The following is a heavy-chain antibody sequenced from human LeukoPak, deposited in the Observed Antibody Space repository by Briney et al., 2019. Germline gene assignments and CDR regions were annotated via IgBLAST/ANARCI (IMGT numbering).Heavy chain of an antibody. D-gene: IGHD2-2*01. J-gene: IGHJ4*02. CDR1: GGSISSADYY. CDR2: IYYSGNT. Sequence: SQTLSLTCTVSGGSISSADYYWSWIRQHPGRGLAWIGYIYYSGNTYYNPSLKSRLTISVDTSKNQFSLKLSSVTAADTAVYYCARAPKHTNSWYYFDYWGQGTLVSVSS. CDR3: ARAPKHTNSWYYFDY. V-gene: IGHV4-31*02.